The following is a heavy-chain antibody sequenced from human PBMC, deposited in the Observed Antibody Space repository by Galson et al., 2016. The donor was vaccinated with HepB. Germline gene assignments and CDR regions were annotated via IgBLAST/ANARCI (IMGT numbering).Heavy chain of an antibody. CDR3: AKAVGGSSVSLPDYWGQGAPIPISRKNTYTRVCLQMQGLGPYSAAVVFGGKGGGGSSVSLPDY. CDR1: GFTFSSYA. D-gene: IGHD3-16*01. Sequence: SLRLSCAASGFTFSSYAMHWVRQAPGKGLEWVAVISYDGNNKYFAGSVKGRFTISRENSYNTLYLQMKSLRPDDTAVYYCAKAVGGSSVSLPDYWGQGAPIPISRKNTYTRVCLQMQGLGPYSAAVVFGGKGGGGSSVSLPDYWGQGALVTVSS. V-gene: IGHV3-30-3*01. J-gene: IGHJ4*02. CDR2: ISYDGNNK.